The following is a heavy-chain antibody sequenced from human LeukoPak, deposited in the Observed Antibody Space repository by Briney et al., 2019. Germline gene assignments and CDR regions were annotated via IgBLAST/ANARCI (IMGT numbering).Heavy chain of an antibody. CDR2: INPNSGGT. CDR3: ARGIAYVDYVRY. Sequence: ASVKVSFKASGYTFTGYYMHWVRQAPGQGLEWMGWINPNSGGTNYAQKFQGRVTMTRDTSICTAYMELSSLRSDDTAVYYCARGIAYVDYVRYWGQGTLVTVSS. J-gene: IGHJ4*02. V-gene: IGHV1-2*02. CDR1: GYTFTGYY. D-gene: IGHD4-17*01.